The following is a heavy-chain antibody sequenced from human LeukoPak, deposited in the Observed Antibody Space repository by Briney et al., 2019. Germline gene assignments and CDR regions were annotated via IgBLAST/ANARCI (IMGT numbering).Heavy chain of an antibody. CDR2: ITPDGSAT. J-gene: IGHJ4*02. V-gene: IGHV3-74*03. D-gene: IGHD3-10*01. CDR3: TRSGYYNGYDY. Sequence: GGSLRLSCVASGFTFSGHWMHWVRQVPGKGLVAVSRITPDGSATTYADSVKGRFTISRDNAKNTLYLEMNSLTAEDTALYYRTRSGYYNGYDYWGQGTLVTVSS. CDR1: GFTFSGHW.